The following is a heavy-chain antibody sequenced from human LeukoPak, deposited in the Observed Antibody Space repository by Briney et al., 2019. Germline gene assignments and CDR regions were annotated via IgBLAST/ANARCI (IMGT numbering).Heavy chain of an antibody. V-gene: IGHV4-61*02. CDR2: IYTSGST. J-gene: IGHJ4*02. CDR1: GGSISSGSYY. D-gene: IGHD3-3*01. CDR3: AGEGLGGNDFWSGYHFDY. Sequence: SETLSLTRTVSGGSISSGSYYWSWIRQPAGKGLEWIGRIYTSGSTNYNPSLKSRVTISVDTSKNQFSLKLSSVTAADTAVYYCAGEGLGGNDFWSGYHFDYWGQGTLVTVSS.